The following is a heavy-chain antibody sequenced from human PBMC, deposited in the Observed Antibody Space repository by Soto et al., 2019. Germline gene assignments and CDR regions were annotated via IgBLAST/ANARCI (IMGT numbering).Heavy chain of an antibody. CDR3: AKDLYGSGSYGMDV. J-gene: IGHJ6*02. V-gene: IGHV3-23*01. D-gene: IGHD3-10*01. CDR2: ISGSDGST. CDR1: GFIFSNYG. Sequence: EVQLLESGGGLVQPGGSLRLSCAASGSGFIFSNYGMSWVRQAPGKGLEWVSGISGSDGSTYYTDSVKGRFTISRDNSRDTVYLQVNSLRAEDTAVYYCAKDLYGSGSYGMDVWGQGTTVIVSS.